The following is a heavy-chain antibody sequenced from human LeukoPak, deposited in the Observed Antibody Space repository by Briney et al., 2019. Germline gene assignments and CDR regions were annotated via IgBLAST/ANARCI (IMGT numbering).Heavy chain of an antibody. D-gene: IGHD6-25*01. J-gene: IGHJ4*02. Sequence: GASVKVSCKASGYNFAHNMHWVRQAPGQGHEFMGWINPKNGGTKYAQNFQGRVTMTRDTSISTVYMELSSLGSDDTAVYYCVVSIQAAAIPAFDSWGQGTLVTVSS. CDR3: VVSIQAAAIPAFDS. CDR2: INPKNGGT. CDR1: GYNFAHN. V-gene: IGHV1-2*02.